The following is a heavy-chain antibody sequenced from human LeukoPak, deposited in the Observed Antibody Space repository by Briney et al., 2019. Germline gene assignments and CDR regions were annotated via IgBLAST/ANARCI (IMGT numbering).Heavy chain of an antibody. Sequence: GGSLRLSCAASGFTFSCYWMHWVRQAPGKGLVWVSRINGDGSSTNYADSVKGRFTISRDNAKNTLYLQMNSLRAEDTAVYYCARQGSAWHYDYWGQGTLVTVSS. CDR1: GFTFSCYW. CDR3: ARQGSAWHYDY. D-gene: IGHD6-19*01. V-gene: IGHV3-74*01. CDR2: INGDGSST. J-gene: IGHJ4*02.